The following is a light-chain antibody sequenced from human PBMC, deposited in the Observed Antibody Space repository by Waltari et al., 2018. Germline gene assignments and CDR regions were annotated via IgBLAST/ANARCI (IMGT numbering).Light chain of an antibody. CDR3: QQYYNTPLT. CDR1: ESVLYSSNNKNH. CDR2: WAS. V-gene: IGKV4-1*01. Sequence: TISCKTSESVLYSSNNKNHLAWYQQKPGQPPRLLLYWASTRESGVPDRFIGSGSETDFTLTVTSLQAEDVAVYYCQQYYNTPLTFGGGTKVEVK. J-gene: IGKJ4*01.